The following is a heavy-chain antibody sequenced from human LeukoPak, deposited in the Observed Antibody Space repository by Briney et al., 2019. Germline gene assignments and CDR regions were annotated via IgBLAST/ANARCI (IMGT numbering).Heavy chain of an antibody. CDR1: GGSISSHTYY. D-gene: IGHD6-13*01. V-gene: IGHV4-39*01. Sequence: SETLSLTCTVYGGSISSHTYYWGWIRQPPGKGLEWIGTIYYSGSTYYNPSLKSRVTISVDTSKNQFSLKLSSVTAADTAVYYCARQHGSSWFFDYWGQGTLVTVSS. CDR2: IYYSGST. CDR3: ARQHGSSWFFDY. J-gene: IGHJ4*02.